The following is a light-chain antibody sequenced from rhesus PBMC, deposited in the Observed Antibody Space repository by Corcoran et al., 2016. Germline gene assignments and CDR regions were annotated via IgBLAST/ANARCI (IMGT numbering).Light chain of an antibody. CDR3: LQGYSTPFT. Sequence: DIQMTQSPSSLSASVGDRVTITCRASQGISDYLSWSQQKPGKVLKRLIYCASSLESGVPSSFRGSGSGTEFTLTISSLQPEDFAAYYCLQGYSTPFTFGPGTKLDIK. CDR1: QGISDY. CDR2: CAS. J-gene: IGKJ3*01. V-gene: IGKV1-36*02.